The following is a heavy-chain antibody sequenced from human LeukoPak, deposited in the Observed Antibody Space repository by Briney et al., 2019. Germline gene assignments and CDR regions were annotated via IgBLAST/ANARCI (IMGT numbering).Heavy chain of an antibody. CDR1: GGSISNYY. V-gene: IGHV4-59*08. J-gene: IGHJ5*02. CDR3: ARQASDFWSGLMGFDP. D-gene: IGHD3-3*01. Sequence: PSETLSLTCTVSGGSISNYYWSWIRQPPGKGLEWIGYIYSIGSTNYNPSLKSRVTISVDTSKNQFSLKLSSVTAADTAVYYCARQASDFWSGLMGFDPWGQGTLVTVSS. CDR2: IYSIGST.